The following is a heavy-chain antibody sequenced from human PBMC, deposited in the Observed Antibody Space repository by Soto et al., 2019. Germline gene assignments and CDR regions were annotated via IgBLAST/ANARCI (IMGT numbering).Heavy chain of an antibody. CDR1: GFNFSSCG. CDR3: ARDVLEAPPYYVDY. V-gene: IGHV3-33*01. D-gene: IGHD2-15*01. Sequence: GGSLRLSCAASGFNFSSCGMHWVRQAPGKGLEWVAALWFDGSNEHYADSVKGRFTISRDNSKNTLYLQMNSLRAEDTAVYYCARDVLEAPPYYVDYRGQGTLVTVSS. CDR2: LWFDGSNE. J-gene: IGHJ4*02.